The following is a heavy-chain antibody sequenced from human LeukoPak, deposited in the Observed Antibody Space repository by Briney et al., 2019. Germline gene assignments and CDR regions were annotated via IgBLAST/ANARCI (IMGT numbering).Heavy chain of an antibody. D-gene: IGHD1-26*01. J-gene: IGHJ3*02. CDR1: GFTVGGNY. CDR3: ARDRRRLSGMNGDGDAFDI. CDR2: IYSDGSI. V-gene: IGHV3-53*01. Sequence: PGGALRLSCAASGFTVGGNYISWVRQAPGKGLEWVSMIYSDGSIFHADSVKGRFTMSRDDSRNTLDLQMNSLRVEDTAVYFCARDRRRLSGMNGDGDAFDIWGQGTMVTVSS.